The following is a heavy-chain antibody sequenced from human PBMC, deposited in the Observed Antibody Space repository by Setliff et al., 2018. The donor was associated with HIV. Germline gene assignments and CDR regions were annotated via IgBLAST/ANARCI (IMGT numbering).Heavy chain of an antibody. Sequence: QPGGSLRLSCAASGFTFSLHWMSWVRQAPGKGLEWVSNIKQDGSEKSYVGSVKGRFTISRDNAKNSLYLQMNSLRAEDTAVYYCARDRLYYYDSSDNYFDYWGQGTLVTVSS. D-gene: IGHD3-22*01. CDR3: ARDRLYYYDSSDNYFDY. V-gene: IGHV3-7*01. J-gene: IGHJ4*02. CDR2: IKQDGSEK. CDR1: GFTFSLHW.